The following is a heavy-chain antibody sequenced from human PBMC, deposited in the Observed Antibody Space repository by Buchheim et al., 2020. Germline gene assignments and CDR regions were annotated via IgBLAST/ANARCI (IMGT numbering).Heavy chain of an antibody. CDR3: ARLYSSGQGYYFDY. V-gene: IGHV3-7*01. CDR2: IKQDGSEK. CDR1: GFTFSTYW. D-gene: IGHD6-19*01. Sequence: EVQLVKSGGGLVQPGGSLRLSCAASGFTFSTYWMSWVRQAPGKGLEWVSNIKQDGSEKYYVDSVKGRYTISRDNAKNSLYLQVNSLRAEDTAVYYCARLYSSGQGYYFDYWGQGTL. J-gene: IGHJ4*02.